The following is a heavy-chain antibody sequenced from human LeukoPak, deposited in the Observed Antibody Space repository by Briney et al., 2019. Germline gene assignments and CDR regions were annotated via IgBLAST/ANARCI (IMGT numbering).Heavy chain of an antibody. J-gene: IGHJ6*01. CDR1: VESISGFY. V-gene: IGHV4-59*01. CDR3: DGCIGVRNMVTMWGRLIGYGMEV. CDR2: IYYSGST. D-gene: IGHD3-16*01. Sequence: PSETLSVTCTASVESISGFYWRWIRQPPGKGLEWIGYIYYSGSTNCNPSLKSRVTISVDTSKNQFSLTQTDLTAADTAVWSRDGCIGVRNMVTMWGRLIGYGMEVRGQGDTVTVSS.